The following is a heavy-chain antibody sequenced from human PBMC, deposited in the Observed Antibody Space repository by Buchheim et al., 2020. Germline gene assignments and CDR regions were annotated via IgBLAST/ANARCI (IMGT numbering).Heavy chain of an antibody. D-gene: IGHD6-13*01. V-gene: IGHV3-21*01. CDR1: GFTFSSYS. CDR2: ISSSSSYI. CDR3: ARELPRIAAAEH. J-gene: IGHJ1*01. Sequence: EVQLVESGGGLVKPGRSLRLSCAASGFTFSSYSMNWVRQAPGKGLEWVSSISSSSSYIYYADSVKGRFTISRDNAKNSLYLQMNSLRAEDTAVYYCARELPRIAAAEHWGQGTL.